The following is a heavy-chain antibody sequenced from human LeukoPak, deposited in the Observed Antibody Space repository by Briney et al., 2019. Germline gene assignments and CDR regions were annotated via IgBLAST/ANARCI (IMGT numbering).Heavy chain of an antibody. Sequence: PSETLPLTCRVPGGSISSYYWSWIRQPPGKGPEWIGYIYHSGSTKYNPSLKSRVTMSADTSKNQFSLKVTSVTAADTAVYYCARVLLWFGDSSRLSWFDPWGQGILVTVSS. CDR3: ARVLLWFGDSSRLSWFDP. CDR2: IYHSGST. D-gene: IGHD3-10*01. CDR1: GGSISSYY. V-gene: IGHV4-59*01. J-gene: IGHJ5*02.